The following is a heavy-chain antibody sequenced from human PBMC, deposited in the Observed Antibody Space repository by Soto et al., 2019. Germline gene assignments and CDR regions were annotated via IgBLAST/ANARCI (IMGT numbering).Heavy chain of an antibody. Sequence: SSETLSLTCAVSGGSISSGGYSWSWIRQPPGKGLEWIGYIYHSGSTYYNPSLKSRVTISVDRSKNQFSLKLSSVTAADTAVYYYTRGAYCGGDCYAYWAQGTPDIVSS. J-gene: IGHJ4*02. CDR2: IYHSGST. V-gene: IGHV4-30-2*01. CDR1: GGSISSGGYS. CDR3: TRGAYCGGDCYAY. D-gene: IGHD2-21*01.